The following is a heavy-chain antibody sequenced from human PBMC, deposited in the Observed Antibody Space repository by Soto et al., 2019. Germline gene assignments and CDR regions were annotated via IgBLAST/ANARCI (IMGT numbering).Heavy chain of an antibody. Sequence: EVQLLESGGGLVQPGGSLRLSCAASGFSFSTFAMGWVRQPPGQGLEWVSFMTGSGATIFYADSVNGRFTISRDNSKNALFLRMNSLRGEDTAVYYCEKLILVAAGPLAFDYWGQGALVTVSS. CDR2: MTGSGATI. J-gene: IGHJ4*02. CDR3: EKLILVAAGPLAFDY. V-gene: IGHV3-23*01. D-gene: IGHD6-25*01. CDR1: GFSFSTFA.